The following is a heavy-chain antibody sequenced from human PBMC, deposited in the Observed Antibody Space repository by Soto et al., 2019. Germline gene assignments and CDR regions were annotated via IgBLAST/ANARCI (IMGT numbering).Heavy chain of an antibody. CDR1: GGSISSGGYY. Sequence: LSLTCTVSGGSISSGGYYWSWIRQHPGKGLEWIGYIYYSGSTYYNPSLKSRVTISVDTSKNQFSLKLSSVTAADTAVYYCARDHRCSSTSCYFDWFDPWGQGTLVTVSS. CDR2: IYYSGST. V-gene: IGHV4-31*03. D-gene: IGHD2-2*01. J-gene: IGHJ5*02. CDR3: ARDHRCSSTSCYFDWFDP.